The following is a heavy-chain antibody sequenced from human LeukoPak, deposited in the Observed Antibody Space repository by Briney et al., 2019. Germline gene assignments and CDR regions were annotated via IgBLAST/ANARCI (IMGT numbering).Heavy chain of an antibody. J-gene: IGHJ6*02. CDR3: ARSKIGGYYYSMDV. V-gene: IGHV3-7*03. D-gene: IGHD5/OR15-5a*01. CDR1: EFTFSGYW. CDR2: IKQDGSEK. Sequence: GGSLRLSCAVSEFTFSGYWMSWVRQAPGKGLEWVANIKQDGSEKYYVDSAKGRFTISGDNAKNSLFLQMNSLRAEDSAVYYCARSKIGGYYYSMDVWGQGTTVTVSS.